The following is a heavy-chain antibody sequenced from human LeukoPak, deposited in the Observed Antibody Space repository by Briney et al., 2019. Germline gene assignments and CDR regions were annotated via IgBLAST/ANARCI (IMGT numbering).Heavy chain of an antibody. CDR1: GFTFSSYW. Sequence: GGSLRLSCAASGFTFSSYWMSWVRQAPGKGLEWVANIKQDGSEKYYVDSVKGRFTISRDNAKNSLYLQMNSLRAEDTALYYCVVPYYYDSSGYWAWGQGTLVTVSS. J-gene: IGHJ5*02. D-gene: IGHD3-22*01. CDR2: IKQDGSEK. CDR3: VVPYYYDSSGYWA. V-gene: IGHV3-7*03.